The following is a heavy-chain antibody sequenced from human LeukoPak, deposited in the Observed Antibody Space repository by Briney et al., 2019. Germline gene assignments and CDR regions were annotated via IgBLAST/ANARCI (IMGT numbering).Heavy chain of an antibody. CDR1: GFTFSSYA. V-gene: IGHV3-23*01. CDR2: ISGSGGST. D-gene: IGHD2-2*01. CDR3: AKDPPDCSSTSCYVDPPGTDY. J-gene: IGHJ4*02. Sequence: GGSLRLSCAASGFTFSSYAMSWVRQAPGKGLEWVSAISGSGGSTYYADSVKGRFTISRDNSKNTLYLQTNSLRAEDTAVYYCAKDPPDCSSTSCYVDPPGTDYWGQGTLVTVSS.